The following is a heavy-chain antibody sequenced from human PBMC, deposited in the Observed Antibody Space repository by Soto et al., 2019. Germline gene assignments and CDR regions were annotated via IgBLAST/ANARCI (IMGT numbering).Heavy chain of an antibody. V-gene: IGHV1-69*13. CDR2: IIPIFETA. Sequence: SVKVSCETSGGTFSSCAISWVRQAPGEGLEWMGGIIPIFETANYAQKFQGRVTITADEITGTAYMELRSLRSEDTGVYYCARDLEVVVLGVDHYYYYGMDVWGQGTTVTVSS. D-gene: IGHD2-15*01. J-gene: IGHJ6*02. CDR1: GGTFSSCA. CDR3: ARDLEVVVLGVDHYYYYGMDV.